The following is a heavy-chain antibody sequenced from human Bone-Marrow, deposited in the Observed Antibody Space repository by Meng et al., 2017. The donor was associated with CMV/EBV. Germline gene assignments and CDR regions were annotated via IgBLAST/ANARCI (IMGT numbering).Heavy chain of an antibody. Sequence: SETLSLTCTVSGGSLSSSSYYWGWIRQPPGKGLEWIGSIYYSGSTYYNPSLKSRVTISVDTSKNQFSLKLSSVTAADTAVYYCARVLRIAARSGAFDYWGQGTLVTVSS. J-gene: IGHJ4*02. D-gene: IGHD6-6*01. CDR2: IYYSGST. CDR3: ARVLRIAARSGAFDY. V-gene: IGHV4-39*07. CDR1: GGSLSSSSYY.